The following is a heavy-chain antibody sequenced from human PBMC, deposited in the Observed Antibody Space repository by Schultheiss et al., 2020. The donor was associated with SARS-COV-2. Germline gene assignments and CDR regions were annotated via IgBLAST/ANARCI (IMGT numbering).Heavy chain of an antibody. J-gene: IGHJ4*02. CDR3: ASILEHLVLGVGYFKY. CDR2: IYYSGST. V-gene: IGHV4-59*08. D-gene: IGHD6-6*01. Sequence: SETLSLTCTVSGGSISSYYWSWIRQPPGKGLEWIGYIYYSGSTNYNPSLKSRVTMSVDTSKNQFSLKLSSVTAADSAIYYCASILEHLVLGVGYFKYWGQGALVTVSS. CDR1: GGSISSYY.